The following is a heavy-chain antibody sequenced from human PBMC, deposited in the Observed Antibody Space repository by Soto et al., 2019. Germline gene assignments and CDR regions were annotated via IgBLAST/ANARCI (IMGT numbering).Heavy chain of an antibody. J-gene: IGHJ4*02. CDR1: GFSLSTSGVG. Sequence: QITLKESGPTLVKPTQTLTLTCAFSGFSLSTSGVGVGWIRQPPGKALEWLALIFWDDDKRYSPSLKSRLTTTKDTSKNRLVFLMSNMDPVDSATYYCAHRCRLPLSVTYFDYWGQGTLVIVSS. CDR2: IFWDDDK. D-gene: IGHD2-21*02. V-gene: IGHV2-5*02. CDR3: AHRCRLPLSVTYFDY.